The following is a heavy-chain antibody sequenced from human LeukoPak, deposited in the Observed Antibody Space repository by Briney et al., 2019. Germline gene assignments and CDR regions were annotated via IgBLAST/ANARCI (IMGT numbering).Heavy chain of an antibody. J-gene: IGHJ4*02. D-gene: IGHD3-16*01. V-gene: IGHV3-74*01. CDR3: AKDMTGLRDY. Sequence: PGGSLRFSCAASGFTFSSYWFHWVRQAPGKGLVWVSRINTDGTSTSYADSVKGRFTIARDNAKNTLYLQMNSLRAEDTAIYYCAKDMTGLRDYWGQGTLVTVPS. CDR1: GFTFSSYW. CDR2: INTDGTST.